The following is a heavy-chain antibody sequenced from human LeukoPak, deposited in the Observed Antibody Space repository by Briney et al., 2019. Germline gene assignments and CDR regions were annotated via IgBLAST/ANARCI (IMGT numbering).Heavy chain of an antibody. J-gene: IGHJ4*02. CDR1: GFTFSSYG. Sequence: PGGSLRLSCAASGFTFSSYGMHWVRQAPGKGLEWVAVISYDGSNKYYADSVKGRFTISRDNSKNTLYLQMNSLRAEDTAVYYCAKDLGLLWFGELSPFDYWSQGTLVTVSS. CDR2: ISYDGSNK. V-gene: IGHV3-30*18. CDR3: AKDLGLLWFGELSPFDY. D-gene: IGHD3-10*01.